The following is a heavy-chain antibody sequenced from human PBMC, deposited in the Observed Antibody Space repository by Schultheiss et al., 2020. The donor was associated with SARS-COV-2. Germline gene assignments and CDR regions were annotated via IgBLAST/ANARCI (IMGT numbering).Heavy chain of an antibody. V-gene: IGHV3-15*01. CDR2: IKSKTDGGTT. CDR1: GFTFSDYY. CDR3: ATSSLY. Sequence: GESLKISCAASGFTFSDYYMSWIRQAPGKGLEWVGRIKSKTDGGTTDYAAPVKGRFTISRDDSKNTLYLQMNSLRAEDTAIYYCATSSLYWGQGTLVTVSS. D-gene: IGHD3-16*02. J-gene: IGHJ4*02.